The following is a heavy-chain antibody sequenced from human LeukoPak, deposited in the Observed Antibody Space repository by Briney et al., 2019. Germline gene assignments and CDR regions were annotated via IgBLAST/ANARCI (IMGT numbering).Heavy chain of an antibody. Sequence: ASVKVSCKASGDSFTNYYIHWVRQAPGQGLEWMGMISPSGGSTSYAQQFQGRVTMTRDTSTNTVYMDLSSLRSDDTAVYYCARGNGYSPRGGFDIWGQGTMVTVSS. V-gene: IGHV1-46*01. J-gene: IGHJ3*02. CDR3: ARGNGYSPRGGFDI. CDR1: GDSFTNYY. CDR2: ISPSGGST. D-gene: IGHD5-24*01.